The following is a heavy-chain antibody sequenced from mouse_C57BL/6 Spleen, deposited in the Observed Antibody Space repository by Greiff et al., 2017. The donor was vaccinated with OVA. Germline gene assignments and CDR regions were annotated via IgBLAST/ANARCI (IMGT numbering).Heavy chain of an antibody. J-gene: IGHJ2*01. CDR2: IDPSDSYT. V-gene: IGHV1-69*01. CDR3: AKGDFPYYVDY. Sequence: QVQLQQPGAELVMPGASVKLSCKASGYTFTSYWMHWVKQRPGQGLEWIGEIDPSDSYTNYNQKFKGKSTLTVDKSSSTAYMQLSSLTSEDSAVYYCAKGDFPYYVDYWGQGTTLTVSS. CDR1: GYTFTSYW.